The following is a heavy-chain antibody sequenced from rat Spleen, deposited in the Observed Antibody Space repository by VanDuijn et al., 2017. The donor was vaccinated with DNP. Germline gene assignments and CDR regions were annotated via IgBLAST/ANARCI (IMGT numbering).Heavy chain of an antibody. Sequence: EVQLQESGPGLVKPSQSLSLTCSVTGYSITSNYWGWIRKFPGNKLEWMGFISSAGSTNYNPSLKSRISITRDTSKNQFFLQVNSVTTEDMATYYCARYSLIKRMWDYWGQGVTVTVSS. CDR3: ARYSLIKRMWDY. CDR2: ISSAGST. J-gene: IGHJ2*01. D-gene: IGHD1-2*01. CDR1: GYSITSNY. V-gene: IGHV3-3*01.